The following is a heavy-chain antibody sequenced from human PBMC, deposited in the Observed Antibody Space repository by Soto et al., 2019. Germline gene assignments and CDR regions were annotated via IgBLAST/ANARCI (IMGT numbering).Heavy chain of an antibody. CDR2: IKQDGSEK. CDR3: AREGHAPGEEAGHSDYYGMDV. Sequence: GGSLRLSCAASGFTFSSYWMSWVRQAPGKGLEWVANIKQDGSEKYYVDSVKGRFTISRDNAKNSLYLQMNSLRAEDTAVYYCAREGHAPGEEAGHSDYYGMDVWGQGTTVTVSS. J-gene: IGHJ6*02. D-gene: IGHD6-13*01. V-gene: IGHV3-7*03. CDR1: GFTFSSYW.